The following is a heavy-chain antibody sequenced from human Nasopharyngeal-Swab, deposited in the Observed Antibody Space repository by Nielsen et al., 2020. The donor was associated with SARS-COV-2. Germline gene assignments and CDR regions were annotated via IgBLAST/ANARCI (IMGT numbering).Heavy chain of an antibody. CDR3: ARIYCSTTSCSNFDY. V-gene: IGHV4-31*03. Sequence: LRLSCSVSGASISSVGYYWSWIRQHPGKGLEWIGSSHYSGSTYYNPSLKSRVTISADTSKNQFSLELSSVTAADTAVYYCARIYCSTTSCSNFDYWGQGTLVTVSS. J-gene: IGHJ4*02. CDR1: GASISSVGYY. D-gene: IGHD2-2*01. CDR2: SHYSGST.